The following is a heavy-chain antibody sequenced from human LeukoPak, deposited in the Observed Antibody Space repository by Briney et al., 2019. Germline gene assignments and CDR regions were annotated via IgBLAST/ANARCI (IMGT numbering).Heavy chain of an antibody. D-gene: IGHD3-3*01. CDR2: MNPNRGNT. J-gene: IGHJ4*02. V-gene: IGHV1-8*01. CDR1: GYTFTSYD. CDR3: ARGYRPDRLRFLEWLLGYYFDY. Sequence: ASVKVSCKASGYTFTSYDINWVRQATGQGGEWMGWMNPNRGNTGYAHKFQGRVTMTRNTSISTAYMELSSLRSGDTAVYYCARGYRPDRLRFLEWLLGYYFDYWGQGTLVTVSS.